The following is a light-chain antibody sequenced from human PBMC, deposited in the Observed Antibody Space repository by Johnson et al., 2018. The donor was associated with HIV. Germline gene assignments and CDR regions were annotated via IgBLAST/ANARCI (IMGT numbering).Light chain of an antibody. J-gene: IGLJ1*01. CDR2: ENN. CDR3: GGWDSSLSAGL. CDR1: SSNIGNNY. V-gene: IGLV1-51*02. Sequence: QSVLTQPPSVSAAPGQKVTISCSGSSSNIGNNYVSWYQQLPGTAPKLLIYENNKRPSGIPDRFSGSKSGTSATLAITGLQTGDEAEYYCGGWDSSLSAGLFGTGTKVTVL.